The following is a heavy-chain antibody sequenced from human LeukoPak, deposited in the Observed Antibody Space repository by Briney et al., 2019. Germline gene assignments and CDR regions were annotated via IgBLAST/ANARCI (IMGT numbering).Heavy chain of an antibody. CDR1: GYTFTSYG. CDR3: ARDRMYSSSWYFDDAFDI. CDR2: ISAYNGNT. V-gene: IGHV1-18*01. J-gene: IGHJ3*02. Sequence: GASVKVSCKASGYTFTSYGISWVRQAPGQGLEWMGWISAYNGNTNYAQKLQGRVTMTTDTSTSTAYMELRSLRSDDTAVYYCARDRMYSSSWYFDDAFDIWGQGTMVTVSS. D-gene: IGHD6-13*01.